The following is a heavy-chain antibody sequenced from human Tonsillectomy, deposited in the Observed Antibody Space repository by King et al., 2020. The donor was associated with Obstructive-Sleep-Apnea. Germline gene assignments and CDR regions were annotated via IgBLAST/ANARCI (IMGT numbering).Heavy chain of an antibody. D-gene: IGHD3-10*01. CDR3: ARGSPYYFDY. CDR1: GGSISSDGYY. Sequence: VQLQESGPGLVKPSQTLSLTCIVSGGSISSDGYYWSWIRHHPGKGLEWIAYIYYSGSTYSNPSLNSRVTISVDTPKNQLSLKLGSMTAADTAVYYCARGSPYYFDYWGQGTLVTVSS. J-gene: IGHJ4*02. CDR2: IYYSGST. V-gene: IGHV4-31*03.